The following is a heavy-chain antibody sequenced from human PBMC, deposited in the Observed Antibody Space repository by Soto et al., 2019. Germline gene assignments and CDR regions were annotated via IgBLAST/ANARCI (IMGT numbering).Heavy chain of an antibody. CDR2: ISYDGSNK. CDR1: VFTFSSYG. D-gene: IGHD3-10*01. V-gene: IGHV3-30*03. J-gene: IGHJ6*02. CDR3: ARDRDSYGSGSYTYAYGMDV. Sequence: GGSLRLSCAASVFTFSSYGMHWVRQAPGKGLEWVAVISYDGSNKYYADSVKGRFTISRDNSKNTLYLQMNSLRAEDTAVYYCARDRDSYGSGSYTYAYGMDVWGQGTTVTVSS.